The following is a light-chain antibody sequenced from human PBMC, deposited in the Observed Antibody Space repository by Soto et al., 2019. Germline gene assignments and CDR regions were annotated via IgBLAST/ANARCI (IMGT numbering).Light chain of an antibody. CDR2: KAS. CDR3: QQSYGTPIT. CDR1: QSISSW. Sequence: DLQICHYPSTRSGSVGARGTIPFRASQSISSWLAWYQQKPGKAPKLLIYKASSLESGVPSRFSGSGSGTDFTLTITSLQPEDFATYYCQQSYGTPITFGQGTRLEIK. J-gene: IGKJ5*01. V-gene: IGKV1-5*03.